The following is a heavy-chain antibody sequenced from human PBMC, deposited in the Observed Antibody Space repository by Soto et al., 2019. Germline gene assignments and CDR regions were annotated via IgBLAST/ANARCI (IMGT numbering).Heavy chain of an antibody. D-gene: IGHD4-4*01. J-gene: IGHJ6*02. CDR2: IWYDGSNK. CDR3: ARGDDYSNLHYYYGMDV. V-gene: IGHV3-33*01. CDR1: GFTFSSYG. Sequence: GGSLRLSCAASGFTFSSYGMHWVRQAPGKGLEWVAVIWYDGSNKYYADSGKGRFTISRDNSKNTLYLQMNSLRADDAAVYYCARGDDYSNLHYYYGMDVWGQGTTVTVSS.